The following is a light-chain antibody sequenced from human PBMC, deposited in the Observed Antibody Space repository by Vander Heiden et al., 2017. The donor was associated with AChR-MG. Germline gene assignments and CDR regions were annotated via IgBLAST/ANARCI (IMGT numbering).Light chain of an antibody. V-gene: IGKV3-11*01. CDR2: DAS. Sequence: EIVLTQSPATLSLSPGDRATRSCRASKIIETFLGWYQQKPGQAPRPLIYDASNSASGIPARFSGSGSGTVFTLTISSLEPEDFTVYYCQYRSNRHSFGQGTRLEI. J-gene: IGKJ5*01. CDR1: KIIETF. CDR3: QYRSNRHS.